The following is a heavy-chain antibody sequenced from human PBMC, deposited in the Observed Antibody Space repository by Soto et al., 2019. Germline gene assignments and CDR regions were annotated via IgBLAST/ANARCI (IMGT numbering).Heavy chain of an antibody. Sequence: DSGGGLVQPGGSLKLSCAASGFTFSDSTVHWVRQASGNGLEWVGRIRSKADSYATAYAASVKGRFTISRDDSQNTAYLQMSSLKHEDTALYYWTGRQLENWGQGTMVTVSS. V-gene: IGHV3-73*01. D-gene: IGHD6-13*01. CDR1: GFTFSDST. CDR3: TGRQLEN. J-gene: IGHJ4*02. CDR2: IRSKADSYAT.